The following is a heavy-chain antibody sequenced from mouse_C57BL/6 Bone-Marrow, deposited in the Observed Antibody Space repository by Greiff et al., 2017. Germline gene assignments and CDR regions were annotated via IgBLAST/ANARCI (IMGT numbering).Heavy chain of an antibody. D-gene: IGHD1-1*02. CDR2: IYPGDGDT. Sequence: QVQLKESGPELVKPGASVKISCKASGYAFSSSWMNWVKQRPGKGLEWIGRIYPGDGDTNYKGKFKGKATLTADKSSSTAYMQHSRLTSEYSAVYFCARLVLDYWGQGTTLTVSS. V-gene: IGHV1-82*01. CDR1: GYAFSSSW. J-gene: IGHJ2*01. CDR3: ARLVLDY.